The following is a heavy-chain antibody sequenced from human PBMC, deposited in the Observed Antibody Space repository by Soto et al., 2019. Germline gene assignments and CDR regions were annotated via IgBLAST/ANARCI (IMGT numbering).Heavy chain of an antibody. CDR3: VRDLSVTTKFDY. V-gene: IGHV3-74*01. Sequence: EVQLVESGGGLFKPGGSLRLSCAASGFTFSSYWMHWVRQAPGKGLVWVSRINGDGTTTGYADFVKGRFSISRDSAKNTLYLQMNSLRAEDTAVYYCVRDLSVTTKFDYWGQGTLVTVSS. CDR2: INGDGTTT. J-gene: IGHJ4*02. D-gene: IGHD4-17*01. CDR1: GFTFSSYW.